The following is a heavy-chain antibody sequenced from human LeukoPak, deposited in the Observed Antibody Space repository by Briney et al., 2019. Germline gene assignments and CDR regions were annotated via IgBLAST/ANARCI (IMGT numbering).Heavy chain of an antibody. V-gene: IGHV4-59*12. D-gene: IGHD1-14*01. CDR1: GGSMSPYY. CDR2: IYHSGST. J-gene: IGHJ4*02. Sequence: SETLSLTCTVSGGSMSPYYWNWIRQPPGKGLEWIGYIYHSGSTYYNPSLKSRVTISVDRSKNQFSLKLSSVTAADTAVYYCARARKVGYFDYWGQGTLVTVSS. CDR3: ARARKVGYFDY.